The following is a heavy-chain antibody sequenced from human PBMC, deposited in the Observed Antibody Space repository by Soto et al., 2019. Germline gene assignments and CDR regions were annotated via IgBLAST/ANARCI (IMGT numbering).Heavy chain of an antibody. CDR3: ARDTSNSFDY. CDR1: GYTFNTYF. D-gene: IGHD2-2*01. CDR2: ISPYNGNT. V-gene: IGHV1-18*01. J-gene: IGHJ4*02. Sequence: HVQLVQSGGELKKPGASVKVSCNTSGYTFNTYFISWVRQAPGQGLEWMGWISPYNGNTKYREKFQGRVTMTTDTFTRTAYMELRNLRFDDTAVYYCARDTSNSFDYWGQGTLVTVSS.